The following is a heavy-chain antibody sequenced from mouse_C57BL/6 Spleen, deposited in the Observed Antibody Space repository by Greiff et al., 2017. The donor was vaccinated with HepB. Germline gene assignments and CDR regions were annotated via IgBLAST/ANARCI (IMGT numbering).Heavy chain of an antibody. CDR3: ARYALKLGLLDY. Sequence: EVQLVESGGGLVQPGGSLSLPCAASGFTFTDYYMSWVRQPPGKALEWLGFIRNKANGYTTEYSASVKGRFTISRDNSQSILYLQMNALRTEDSATYYGARYALKLGLLDYWGQGTTLTVSS. CDR2: IRNKANGYTT. D-gene: IGHD4-1*01. CDR1: GFTFTDYY. V-gene: IGHV7-3*01. J-gene: IGHJ2*01.